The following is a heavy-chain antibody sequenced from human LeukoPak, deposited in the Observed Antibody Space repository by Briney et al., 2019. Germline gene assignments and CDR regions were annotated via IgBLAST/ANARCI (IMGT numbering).Heavy chain of an antibody. D-gene: IGHD3-3*01. CDR1: GFTFSNYW. V-gene: IGHV3-7*01. J-gene: IGHJ4*02. CDR2: INEDETER. Sequence: GGSLRLSCVVSGFTFSNYWMSWLRQTPGKGLEWVANINEDETERYYVASVEGRFTVSRDNGKNSLYLQMNGLRAEDSAVFYCARARTATYNVFADFWGQGTLVTVSS. CDR3: ARARTATYNVFADF.